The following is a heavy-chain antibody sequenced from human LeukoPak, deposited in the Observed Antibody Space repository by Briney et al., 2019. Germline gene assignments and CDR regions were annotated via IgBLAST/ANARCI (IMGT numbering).Heavy chain of an antibody. CDR3: AKGPTRITMIVVVDY. CDR1: GLTFSSYG. D-gene: IGHD3-22*01. V-gene: IGHV3-23*01. J-gene: IGHJ4*02. Sequence: PGGSLRLSCAASGLTFSSYGMSWVRQAPGRGLEWVSAISTTGGTTYYADSVRGRFTISRDNSRNTLYLQMNSLRAEDTAVYYCAKGPTRITMIVVVDYWGQGTLVTVSS. CDR2: ISTTGGTT.